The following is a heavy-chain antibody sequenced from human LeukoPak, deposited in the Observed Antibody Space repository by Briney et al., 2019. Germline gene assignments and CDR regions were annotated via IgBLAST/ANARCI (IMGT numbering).Heavy chain of an antibody. J-gene: IGHJ5*02. CDR2: INPNSGGT. V-gene: IGHV1-2*02. D-gene: IGHD6-13*01. Sequence: ASVKVSCKASGYTFTGYYMHWVRQAPGQGLEWMGWINPNSGGTNYAQKFQGRVTMTRETSISTAYMELSRLSSDDTAVYYCARGGTAAAGTGWFDPWGQGTLVTVSS. CDR1: GYTFTGYY. CDR3: ARGGTAAAGTGWFDP.